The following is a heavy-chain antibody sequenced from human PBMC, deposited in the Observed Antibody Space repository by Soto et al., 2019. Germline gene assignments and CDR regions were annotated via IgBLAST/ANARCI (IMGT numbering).Heavy chain of an antibody. D-gene: IGHD2-21*02. CDR3: AIGGDWYFFDM. J-gene: IGHJ3*02. V-gene: IGHV5-51*03. CDR2: IYPGDSDT. Sequence: GRSLKISCKGSGYSFTNYWIGWVRQMPGKGLEWMGIIYPGDSDTRYSPSFQGQVTISADKSISTAYLQWSSLRASDTAMYYCAIGGDWYFFDMWAQGTMVTVPS. CDR1: GYSFTNYW.